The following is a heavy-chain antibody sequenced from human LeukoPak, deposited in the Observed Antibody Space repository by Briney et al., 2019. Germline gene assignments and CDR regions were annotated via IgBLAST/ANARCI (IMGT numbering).Heavy chain of an antibody. CDR2: IKQDGSEK. D-gene: IGHD4-17*01. CDR3: ARSSPYGDYLVDAFDI. CDR1: GFTFSSYW. Sequence: PGGSLRLSCAASGFTFSSYWMSWVRQAPGKGLEWVANIKQDGSEKYYVDSVKGRFTISRDNAKNSLYLQMNSLRAEDTAVYYCARSSPYGDYLVDAFDIWGQGTMVTVSS. V-gene: IGHV3-7*03. J-gene: IGHJ3*02.